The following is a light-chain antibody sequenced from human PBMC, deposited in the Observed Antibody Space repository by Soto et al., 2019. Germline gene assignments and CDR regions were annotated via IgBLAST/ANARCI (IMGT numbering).Light chain of an antibody. CDR2: DAS. Sequence: DIVLTQSPGTLSLSPGERATLSCRASQSVSSNYLVWYQQKPGQAPGLLIYDASNRATGIPARFSGSGSGTEFTLTISSLQSEDFAVYYCQQYNNWPPYTFGQGTKVDIK. J-gene: IGKJ2*01. CDR1: QSVSSNY. V-gene: IGKV3D-15*01. CDR3: QQYNNWPPYT.